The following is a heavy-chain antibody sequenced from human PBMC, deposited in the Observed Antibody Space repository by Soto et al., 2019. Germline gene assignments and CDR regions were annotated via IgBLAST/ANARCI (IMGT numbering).Heavy chain of an antibody. CDR3: ASGGAYCGGDCDHEYFQH. J-gene: IGHJ1*01. D-gene: IGHD2-21*02. CDR1: GGTFSSYA. V-gene: IGHV1-69*01. Sequence: QVQLVQSGAEVKKPGSSVKVSCKASGGTFSSYAISWLRQAPGQGIEWMGGIIPICGTAYYAQKFQGRVTITADESTSTAYMELSSLRSEDTAVYYCASGGAYCGGDCDHEYFQHWGQGTLGTVSS. CDR2: IIPICGTA.